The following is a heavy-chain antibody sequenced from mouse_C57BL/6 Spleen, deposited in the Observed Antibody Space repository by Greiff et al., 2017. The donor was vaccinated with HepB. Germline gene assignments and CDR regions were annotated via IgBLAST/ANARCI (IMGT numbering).Heavy chain of an antibody. J-gene: IGHJ1*03. CDR3: ARWYGSSYGYFDV. CDR1: GFNIKDYY. D-gene: IGHD1-1*01. V-gene: IGHV14-2*01. Sequence: EVQLQQSGAELVKPGASVKLSCTASGFNIKDYYMHWVKQRTEQGLEWIGRLDPADGETKYAPKFQGKATITAETSSNTAYLQRSSRKSADTAVYYCARWYGSSYGYFDVWGTGTTVTVSS. CDR2: LDPADGET.